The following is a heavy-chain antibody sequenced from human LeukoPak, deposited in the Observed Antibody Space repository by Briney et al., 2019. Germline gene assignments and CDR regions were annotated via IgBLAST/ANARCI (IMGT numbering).Heavy chain of an antibody. Sequence: PSETLSLTCTVSGGSISSYYWSWLRQPPGKGPEWIGYISYSGSTNYNPSLKSRVTISLDMSKTQVSLKLSSLTAPDTAVYYCARAYYDNVWGTYCWFDSWGQGTLVTVSS. CDR1: GGSISSYY. J-gene: IGHJ5*01. CDR2: ISYSGST. D-gene: IGHD3-16*01. V-gene: IGHV4-59*01. CDR3: ARAYYDNVWGTYCWFDS.